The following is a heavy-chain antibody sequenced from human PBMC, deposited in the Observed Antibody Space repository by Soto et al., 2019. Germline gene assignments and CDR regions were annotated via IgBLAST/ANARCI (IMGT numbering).Heavy chain of an antibody. CDR3: ATLSSSWYRSGSNNWFDP. CDR1: GYTFTSYY. CDR2: INPSGGST. Sequence: GASVKVSCKASGYTFTSYYMHWVRQAPGHGLEWMGIINPSGGSTSYAQKFQGRVTMTRDTSTSTVYMELSSLRSEDTAVYYCATLSSSWYRSGSNNWFDPWGQGTLVTVSS. J-gene: IGHJ5*02. D-gene: IGHD6-13*01. V-gene: IGHV1-46*01.